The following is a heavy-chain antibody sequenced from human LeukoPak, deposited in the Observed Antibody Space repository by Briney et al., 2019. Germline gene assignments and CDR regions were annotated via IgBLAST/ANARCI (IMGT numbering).Heavy chain of an antibody. J-gene: IGHJ4*02. CDR2: IYYSGST. CDR3: ARRRYSSGWFVNDY. D-gene: IGHD6-19*01. CDR1: GFTFSDYY. V-gene: IGHV4-39*01. Sequence: GSLRLSCAASGFTFSDYYMSWIRQPPGKGLEWIGSIYYSGSTYYNPSLKSRVTISVDTSKNQFSLKLSSVTAADTAVYYCARRRYSSGWFVNDYWGQGTLVTVSS.